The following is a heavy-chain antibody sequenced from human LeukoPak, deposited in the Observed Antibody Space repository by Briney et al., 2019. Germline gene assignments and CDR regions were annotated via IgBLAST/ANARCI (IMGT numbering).Heavy chain of an antibody. J-gene: IGHJ4*02. Sequence: GGSLRLSCAASGLTFSNYGMHWLRQAPGKGLEWVAFIRYDGSNKYHADSVKGRFTISRDNSKSTLYLQMNSLRAEDTAVYYCAKDRITMIVVVITPPGYWGQGTLVTVSS. CDR1: GLTFSNYG. V-gene: IGHV3-30*02. CDR2: IRYDGSNK. CDR3: AKDRITMIVVVITPPGY. D-gene: IGHD3-22*01.